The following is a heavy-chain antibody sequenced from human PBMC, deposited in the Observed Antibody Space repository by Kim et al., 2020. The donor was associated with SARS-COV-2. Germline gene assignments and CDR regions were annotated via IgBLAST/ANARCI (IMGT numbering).Heavy chain of an antibody. J-gene: IGHJ5*02. CDR2: ITGSGSTT. V-gene: IGHV3-23*01. D-gene: IGHD3-3*01. CDR1: GFTFSSYA. Sequence: GGSLRLSCAASGFTFSSYAMSWVRQAPGKGLEWVSTITGSGSTTYYADSVKGRFTISRDNSEHILYLQMNSQRVEDTAVYYCAKEWSSSWYNWIDRWGQGNLVTVSS. CDR3: AKEWSSSWYNWIDR.